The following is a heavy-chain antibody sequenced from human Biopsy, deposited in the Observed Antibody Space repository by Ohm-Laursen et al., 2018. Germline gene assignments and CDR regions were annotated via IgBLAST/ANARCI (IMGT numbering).Heavy chain of an antibody. D-gene: IGHD6-19*01. CDR1: GDSVSSGSFY. V-gene: IGHV4-61*01. J-gene: IGHJ4*02. CDR2: IYDRGST. CDR3: ARGMRSSGWPYFDS. Sequence: GTLSLTCTVSGDSVSSGSFYWTWIRKPPGQGSEYIGYIYDRGSTANYNPSLESRVTMSVDMPKNQFSLKLSAVTAADMAIYYCARGMRSSGWPYFDSWGQGTLVTVSS.